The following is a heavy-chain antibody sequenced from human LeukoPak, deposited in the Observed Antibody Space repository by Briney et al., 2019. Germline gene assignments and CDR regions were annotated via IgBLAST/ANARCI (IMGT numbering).Heavy chain of an antibody. CDR3: ARGGSRYYDSSGYYYDY. V-gene: IGHV1-2*02. CDR2: INPNSGGT. D-gene: IGHD3-22*01. J-gene: IGHJ4*02. Sequence: ASVKVSCKASGYTFTGYYMHWVRQAPGQGLEWMGWINPNSGGTNYAQKFRGRVTMTRDTSVSTAYMELSRLRSDDTAVYYCARGGSRYYDSSGYYYDYWGQGTLVTVSS. CDR1: GYTFTGYY.